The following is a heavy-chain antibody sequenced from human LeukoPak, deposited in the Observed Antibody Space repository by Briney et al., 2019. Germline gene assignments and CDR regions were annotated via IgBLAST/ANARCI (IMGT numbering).Heavy chain of an antibody. J-gene: IGHJ6*02. V-gene: IGHV4-59*01. D-gene: IGHD6-6*01. CDR1: GGSISGYY. CDR3: ARDLYQYSSSSLYYYYYGMDV. Sequence: PSETLSLTCTVSGGSISGYYWSWIRQPPGKGLEWIGYIYYSGSTNYNPSLKSRVTISVDTSKNQFSLKLSSVTAADTAVYYCARDLYQYSSSSLYYYYYGMDVWGQGTTVTVSS. CDR2: IYYSGST.